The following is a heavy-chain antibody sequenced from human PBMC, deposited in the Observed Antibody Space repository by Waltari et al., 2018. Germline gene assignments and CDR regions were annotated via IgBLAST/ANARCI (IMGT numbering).Heavy chain of an antibody. CDR2: IGPTTGHI. D-gene: IGHD1-26*01. CDR3: ARWRWQQSELDY. J-gene: IGHJ4*02. CDR1: GFDFSSYH. Sequence: EVQLVESGGGLVEPGGSLRLSCAASGFDFSSYHMNWVHQAPGKGLELVSQIGPTTGHIDYADSVKGRFTISRDNARSSLFLQMSSLRADDTAVYYCARWRWQQSELDYWGQGTLVTVSS. V-gene: IGHV3-21*06.